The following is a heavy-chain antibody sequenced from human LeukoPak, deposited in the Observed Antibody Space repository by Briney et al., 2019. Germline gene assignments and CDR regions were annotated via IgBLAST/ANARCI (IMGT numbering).Heavy chain of an antibody. Sequence: SETLSLTCTVSGGSISGWYWSWIRQPPGKGLEWIGYIYGSGYTNYNPSLKSRVTMSIDTSKNHFSLKLTSVTAADTATYYCARVRIAAALFGYWGQGTLVTVSS. CDR3: ARVRIAAALFGY. J-gene: IGHJ4*02. CDR1: GGSISGWY. CDR2: IYGSGYT. V-gene: IGHV4-59*01. D-gene: IGHD6-13*01.